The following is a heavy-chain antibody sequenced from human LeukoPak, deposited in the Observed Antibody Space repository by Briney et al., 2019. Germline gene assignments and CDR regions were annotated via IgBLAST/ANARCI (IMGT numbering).Heavy chain of an antibody. Sequence: ASVKVSSKASGYTFNTHSITWVRQAPGQGLEWLGWINADTGKPTYAQDFTGRFVFSLDTSVSTAYLQITSLKAEDTAVYYCARALDYGDYVVSYYFDYWGQGTLVTVSS. CDR1: GYTFNTHS. D-gene: IGHD4-17*01. CDR3: ARALDYGDYVVSYYFDY. CDR2: INADTGKP. J-gene: IGHJ4*02. V-gene: IGHV7-4-1*02.